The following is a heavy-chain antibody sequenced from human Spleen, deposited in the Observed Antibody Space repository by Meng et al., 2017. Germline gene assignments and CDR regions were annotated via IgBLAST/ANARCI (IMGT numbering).Heavy chain of an antibody. V-gene: IGHV1-2*06. CDR3: AREEYYYDSSGYPHTNFDY. CDR2: IDPKSGDT. J-gene: IGHJ4*02. D-gene: IGHD3-22*01. CDR1: GYTFSDYW. Sequence: ASVKVSCKASGYTFSDYWLHWVRRAPGQGLEWMGRIDPKSGDTHYAQRFQGRVTMTGDTSISTAYMELSGLRAEDTAVYYCAREEYYYDSSGYPHTNFDYWGQGTLVTVSS.